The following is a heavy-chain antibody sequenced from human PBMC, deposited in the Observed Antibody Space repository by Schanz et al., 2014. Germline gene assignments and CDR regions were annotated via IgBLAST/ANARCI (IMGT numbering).Heavy chain of an antibody. V-gene: IGHV3-23*04. CDR2: LSGSGAGT. CDR3: ARPIYDLWSGSFDY. Sequence: VQLVESGGGVVQPGRSRRLSCEASGFTFSSYAMGWVRQTPGKGLEWVSTLSGSGAGTFYADSVKGRFTISRDNSENTLYLQMNSLRAEDTAVYYCARPIYDLWSGSFDYWGQGTLVTVSS. CDR1: GFTFSSYA. D-gene: IGHD3-3*01. J-gene: IGHJ4*02.